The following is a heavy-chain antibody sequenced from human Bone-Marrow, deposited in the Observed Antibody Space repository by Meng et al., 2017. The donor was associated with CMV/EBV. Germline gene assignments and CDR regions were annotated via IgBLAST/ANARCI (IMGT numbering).Heavy chain of an antibody. Sequence: GESLKISCTASGFAFSTYSVNWVRQAPGKGLEWVAYISWSSATIYYADSVKGRFTISRDNAKSSLYLHMSSLRAADTAVYYCARDGDRSGDYSWGYVDYWGQGTVDPVPS. CDR1: GFAFSTYS. CDR3: ARDGDRSGDYSWGYVDY. D-gene: IGHD3-22*01. V-gene: IGHV3-48*04. CDR2: ISWSSATI. J-gene: IGHJ4*02.